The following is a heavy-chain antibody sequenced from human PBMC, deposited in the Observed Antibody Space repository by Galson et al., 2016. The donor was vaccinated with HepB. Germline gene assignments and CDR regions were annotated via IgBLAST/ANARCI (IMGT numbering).Heavy chain of an antibody. Sequence: SLRLSCAASGFTFSSYSMAWVRQAPGKGLEWVSVIYSGGGTYYADSVKGRFTISRDNSKNTLYLQMNSLRAEDTAVYYCAKAADYYDSSGYYYLNWFDPWGQGTLVTVSS. V-gene: IGHV3-23*03. CDR3: AKAADYYDSSGYYYLNWFDP. D-gene: IGHD3-22*01. J-gene: IGHJ5*02. CDR1: GFTFSSYS. CDR2: IYSGGGT.